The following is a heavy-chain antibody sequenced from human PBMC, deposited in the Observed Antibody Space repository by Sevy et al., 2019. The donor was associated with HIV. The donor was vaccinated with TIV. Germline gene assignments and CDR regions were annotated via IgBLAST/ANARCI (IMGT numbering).Heavy chain of an antibody. CDR3: ARMLGVIAAAAPGSY. CDR1: GFTFSDYY. J-gene: IGHJ4*02. Sequence: GGSLRLSCAASGFTFSDYYMSWIRQAPGKGLEWVSYISSSGSTIYYADSVKGRFTISRDNAKNSLYLQMNSLRAEDTAVYYCARMLGVIAAAAPGSYWGQGTLVTVSS. D-gene: IGHD6-13*01. V-gene: IGHV3-11*01. CDR2: ISSSGSTI.